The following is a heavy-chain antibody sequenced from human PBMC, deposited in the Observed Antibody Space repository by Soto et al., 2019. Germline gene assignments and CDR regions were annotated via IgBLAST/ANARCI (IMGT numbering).Heavy chain of an antibody. J-gene: IGHJ4*02. Sequence: ESGGGVVQPGRSLRLSCAASGFTFRSYAMHWVRQAPGKGLEWVAVISYDGSNKYYADSVKGRFTISRDNSKNTLYLQMNSLRAEDTAVYYCASTDYGDYGTLGYWGQGTLVTVSS. D-gene: IGHD4-17*01. CDR1: GFTFRSYA. V-gene: IGHV3-30-3*01. CDR3: ASTDYGDYGTLGY. CDR2: ISYDGSNK.